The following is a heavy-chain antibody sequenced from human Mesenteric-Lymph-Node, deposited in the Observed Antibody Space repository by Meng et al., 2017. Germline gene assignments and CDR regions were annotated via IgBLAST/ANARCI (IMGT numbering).Heavy chain of an antibody. CDR1: GGSVSNGSYY. CDR3: ARRYGASAYNWFDP. V-gene: IGHV4-61*01. D-gene: IGHD4-17*01. Sequence: VTLQGSVPGLVRPSGTLSLTCTVSGGSVSNGSYYWSWIRQPPGKGLEWIGYIYYSGSTNYNPSLKSRVTISVDTSKNQFSLKLSSVTAADTAVYYCARRYGASAYNWFDPWGQGTLVTVSS. J-gene: IGHJ5*02. CDR2: IYYSGST.